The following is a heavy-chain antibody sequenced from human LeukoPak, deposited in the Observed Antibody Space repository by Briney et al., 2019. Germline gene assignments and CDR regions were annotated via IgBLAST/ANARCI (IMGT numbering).Heavy chain of an antibody. D-gene: IGHD3-22*01. CDR2: IRSKAYGGTT. V-gene: IGHV3-49*04. CDR1: GFTLGDYT. Sequence: PGRSLRLSCTASGFTLGDYTMNWVRQAPGKGLEWVGFIRSKAYGGTTEYAASVKGRSTISRDDSKTIAYLQMTSLKTEDTPLYYCTRDRSGYYSNWFDPWGQGTLVTVSS. J-gene: IGHJ5*02. CDR3: TRDRSGYYSNWFDP.